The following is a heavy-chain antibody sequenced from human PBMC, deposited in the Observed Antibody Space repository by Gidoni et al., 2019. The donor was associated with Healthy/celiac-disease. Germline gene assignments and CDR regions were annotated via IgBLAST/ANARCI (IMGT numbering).Heavy chain of an antibody. Sequence: VQLLESGGGLVQPGGSLRLSWAASGFTFSRSALSGVRQAPGKGLEWVSAISGSGGSTYYADSVKGRFTISRDNSKNTLYLQMNSLRAEDTAVYYCAKVRDITMIVVVITAFDYWGQGTLVTVSS. D-gene: IGHD3-22*01. CDR2: ISGSGGST. V-gene: IGHV3-23*01. CDR3: AKVRDITMIVVVITAFDY. CDR1: GFTFSRSA. J-gene: IGHJ4*02.